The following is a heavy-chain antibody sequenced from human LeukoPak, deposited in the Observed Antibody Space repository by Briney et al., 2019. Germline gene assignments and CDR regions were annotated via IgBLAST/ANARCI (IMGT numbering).Heavy chain of an antibody. J-gene: IGHJ6*02. CDR3: ARDPKYYYGSGSSPHRV. Sequence: SQTLSLTCTVSGGSISSGDYYWSWIRQPPGKGLEWIGYIYYSGSTYYNPSLKSRVTISVDTSKNQFSLKLSSVTAADTAVYYCARDPKYYYGSGSSPHRVWGQGTTVTVSS. CDR1: GGSISSGDYY. CDR2: IYYSGST. V-gene: IGHV4-30-4*01. D-gene: IGHD3-10*01.